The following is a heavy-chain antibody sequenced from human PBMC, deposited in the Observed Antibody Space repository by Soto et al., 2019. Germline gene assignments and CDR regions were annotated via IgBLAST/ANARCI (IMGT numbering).Heavy chain of an antibody. D-gene: IGHD6-6*01. CDR2: TYYRSKWYN. J-gene: IGHJ6*02. Sequence: PSQSLSLTCAISGNSVSSNSAAWNWIRQSPSRGLEWLGRTYYRSKWYNDYAVSLKSRITINPDTSKNQFSLQLNSVTPEDTAVYYCAREQAARPRFGIGYYYYYGMDVWGQGTTVTV. CDR1: GNSVSSNSAA. V-gene: IGHV6-1*01. CDR3: AREQAARPRFGIGYYYYYGMDV.